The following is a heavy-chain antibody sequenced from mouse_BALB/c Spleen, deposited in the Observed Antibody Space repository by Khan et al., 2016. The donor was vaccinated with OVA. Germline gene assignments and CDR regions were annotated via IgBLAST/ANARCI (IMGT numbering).Heavy chain of an antibody. D-gene: IGHD2-4*01. J-gene: IGHJ4*01. CDR1: GYTFTAYD. V-gene: IGHV1S56*01. CDR3: AREGLRGVGLDS. CDR2: IYPGDGSI. Sequence: QVQLQQSGPELVKPGAVVKISCKASGYTFTAYDINWLKQRPGQGLEWIGRIYPGDGSINYSENFKGKATLTADKSSNTAYMQLSSLTSEKSAVYFWAREGLRGVGLDSWGQGTSVSVSA.